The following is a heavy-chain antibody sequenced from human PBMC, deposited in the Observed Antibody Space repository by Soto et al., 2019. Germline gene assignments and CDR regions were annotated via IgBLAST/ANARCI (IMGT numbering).Heavy chain of an antibody. J-gene: IGHJ6*02. V-gene: IGHV3-33*01. CDR1: GFIFSNFG. CDR3: ARDDIPCIAVATYGMDV. D-gene: IGHD6-19*01. CDR2: IWYDGSNE. Sequence: QVQLVESGGGVVQPGRSLRLSCAASGFIFSNFGMHWVRQAPGKGLEWVAVIWYDGSNEYYADYVKGRFTISKDNAKNTLYLQMNSLRAEDTAVYYCARDDIPCIAVATYGMDVWGQGTTVTVSS.